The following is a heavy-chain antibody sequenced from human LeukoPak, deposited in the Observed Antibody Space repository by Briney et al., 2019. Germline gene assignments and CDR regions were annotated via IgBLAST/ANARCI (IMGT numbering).Heavy chain of an antibody. Sequence: PGGSLRLSCAASGFTFSSYAMHWVRQAPGKGLEWVAVISYDGSNKYYADSVKGRFTISRDNSRNTLYLQMNSLRAEDTAVYYCARPATETRYYYFYHMDVWGKGTTVTVSS. CDR2: ISYDGSNK. CDR1: GFTFSSYA. V-gene: IGHV3-30-3*01. CDR3: ARPATETRYYYFYHMDV. J-gene: IGHJ6*03. D-gene: IGHD4-11*01.